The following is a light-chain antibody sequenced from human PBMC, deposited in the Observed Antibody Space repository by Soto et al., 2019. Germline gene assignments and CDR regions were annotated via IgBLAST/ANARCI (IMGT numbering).Light chain of an antibody. CDR2: RTE. CDR1: RSNIGSNI. CDR3: AAWDDTLRGHRV. V-gene: IGLV1-44*01. Sequence: QSGLTQPPSASGTPGQTITISCSGSRSNIGSNIVTWYQQVPGTAPKVVIYRTEQRPSGVPDRFSGSKSGTSASLAISGLQPEDEADYYCAAWDDTLRGHRVFGGGTQLTVL. J-gene: IGLJ3*02.